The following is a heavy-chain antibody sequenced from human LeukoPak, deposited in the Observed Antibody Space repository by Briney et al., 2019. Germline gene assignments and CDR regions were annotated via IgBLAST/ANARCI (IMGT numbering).Heavy chain of an antibody. V-gene: IGHV3-49*03. D-gene: IGHD5-12*01. CDR2: IRSKVHGGTT. CDR1: GFTFGDYA. CDR3: SRGRRYGGYGGALYYFDY. Sequence: GGSLRLSCTASGFTFGDYAMSWFRQAPGKGLEWVGFIRSKVHGGTTEYAASVKGRFTISRDESKSIAYLQMNSLKTEDTAVYYCSRGRRYGGYGGALYYFDYWGQGTLVTVSS. J-gene: IGHJ4*02.